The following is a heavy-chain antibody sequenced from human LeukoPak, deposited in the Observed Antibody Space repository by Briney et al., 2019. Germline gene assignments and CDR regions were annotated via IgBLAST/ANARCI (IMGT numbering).Heavy chain of an antibody. CDR3: AKDQGCAVGSTSCYKGRYFDY. CDR2: ISGSGGST. J-gene: IGHJ4*02. D-gene: IGHD2-2*02. Sequence: SGGSLRLSCAASGFTVSSNEMSWVRQAPGKGLEWVSAISGSGGSTYYADSVKGRFTISRDNSKNTLYLQMNSLRAEDTAVYYCAKDQGCAVGSTSCYKGRYFDYWGQGTLVTVSS. CDR1: GFTVSSNE. V-gene: IGHV3-23*01.